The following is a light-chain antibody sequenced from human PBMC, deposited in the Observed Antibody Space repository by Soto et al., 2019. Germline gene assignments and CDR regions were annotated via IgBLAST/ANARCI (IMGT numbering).Light chain of an antibody. CDR2: GSS. CDR1: SSNIGAGHV. J-gene: IGLJ2*01. Sequence: QSVLTQPPSVSGAPGQRVTISCTGSSSNIGAGHVVHWYQQFPGRATNLLLYGSSHQPSGVPDRFSGSKSGTSASRAITGLQAEDEGDYYCQSYDNSLSASVFGGGTKLTVL. CDR3: QSYDNSLSASV. V-gene: IGLV1-40*01.